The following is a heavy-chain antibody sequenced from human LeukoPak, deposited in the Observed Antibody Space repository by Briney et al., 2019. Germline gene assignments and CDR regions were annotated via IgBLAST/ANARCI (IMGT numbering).Heavy chain of an antibody. D-gene: IGHD3-22*01. J-gene: IGHJ5*02. CDR3: ARDHYYDSSGWFDP. V-gene: IGHV4-31*11. Sequence: SETLSLTCAVYGGSFSGYYWSWIRQHPGKGLEWIGYIYYSGSTYYNPSLKSRVTISVDTSKNQFSLKLSSVTAADTAVYYCARDHYYDSSGWFDPWGQGTLVTVSS. CDR2: IYYSGST. CDR1: GGSFSGYY.